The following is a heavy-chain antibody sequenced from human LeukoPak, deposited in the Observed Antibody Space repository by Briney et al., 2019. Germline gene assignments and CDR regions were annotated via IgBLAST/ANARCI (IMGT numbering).Heavy chain of an antibody. CDR2: FDPEDGET. V-gene: IGHV1-24*01. Sequence: GASVKVSCKVSGYTLTELSMHWVRQAPGKGLEWMGGFDPEDGETIYAQKFQGRVTMTEDTSTDTAYMELSSLRSEDTAVYYCATVLLGYCSGGSCYWLDHWGQGTLVTVSS. CDR1: GYTLTELS. D-gene: IGHD2-15*01. CDR3: ATVLLGYCSGGSCYWLDH. J-gene: IGHJ5*02.